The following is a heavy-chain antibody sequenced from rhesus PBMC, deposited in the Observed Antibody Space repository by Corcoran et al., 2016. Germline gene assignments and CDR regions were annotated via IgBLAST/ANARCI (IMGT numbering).Heavy chain of an antibody. CDR3: ARDQGYEDDYGYYYTDY. CDR1: GGSLSGYW. D-gene: IGHD3-9*01. CDR2: IDSSGST. J-gene: IGHJ4*01. Sequence: QLQLQESGPGLVKPSETLSLTCAVSGGSLSGYWWSWIRQPPGKGLEWIGRIDSSGSTDYNPSLKSRVTISRDTSKNQFSLKLSSVTAADTAVYYCARDQGYEDDYGYYYTDYWGQGVLVTVSS. V-gene: IGHV4-160*01.